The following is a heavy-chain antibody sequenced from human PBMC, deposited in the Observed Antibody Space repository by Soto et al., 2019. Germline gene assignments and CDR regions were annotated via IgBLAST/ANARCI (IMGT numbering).Heavy chain of an antibody. V-gene: IGHV1-69*02. CDR1: GGTFSSYT. D-gene: IGHD4-17*01. J-gene: IGHJ6*01. Sequence: QVQLVQSGAEVKKPGSSVKVSCKASGGTFSSYTISWVRQAPGQGLEWMGRIIPILGIVNYAQNFQGRVTLTADESTTTVYMDVSSLRSDDTAVYYCARGDATKIVVTTYYGMDVW. CDR2: IIPILGIV. CDR3: ARGDATKIVVTTYYGMDV.